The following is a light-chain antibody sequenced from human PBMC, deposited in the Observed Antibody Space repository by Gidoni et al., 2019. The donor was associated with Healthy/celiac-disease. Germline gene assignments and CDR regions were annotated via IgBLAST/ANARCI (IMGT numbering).Light chain of an antibody. CDR3: AAWDDSLNGWV. Sequence: QSVLTQPPSASGTPRQRVTISCSGSSSHNGSYTVNWYQQPPGTAPNLLIYSNNQRPSGVPDRFSGSKSGTSASLAISGLQSEDEADYYCAAWDDSLNGWVFGGGTKLTVL. CDR2: SNN. CDR1: SSHNGSYT. J-gene: IGLJ3*02. V-gene: IGLV1-44*01.